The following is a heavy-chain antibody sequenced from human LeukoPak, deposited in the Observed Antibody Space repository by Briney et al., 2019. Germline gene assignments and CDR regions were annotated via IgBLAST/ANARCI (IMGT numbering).Heavy chain of an antibody. CDR1: GFTFTTYW. CDR3: ARDAVDTANAV. J-gene: IGHJ6*02. CDR2: INSDGSIT. V-gene: IGHV3-74*01. D-gene: IGHD5-18*01. Sequence: RGSLRLSCAASGFTFTTYWMHWVRQAPGKGLVWVSHINSDGSITSYADSVKGRFTISRDNAKNTLYLQMNSLRAEDTAVYYCARDAVDTANAVWGQGTTVTVSS.